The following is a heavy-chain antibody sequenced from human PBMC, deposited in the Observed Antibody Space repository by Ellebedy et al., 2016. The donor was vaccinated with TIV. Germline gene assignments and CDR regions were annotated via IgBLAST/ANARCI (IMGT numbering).Heavy chain of an antibody. CDR2: ILGGGDRT. Sequence: PGGSLRLSCAASGFTFRSYAMAWVRQTPGKGLEWVSAILGGGDRTYYADSVEGRFIISRDNSKRTLYLQMNSLRAEDTAVYYCAKGRGGGSDSSAPRYYFDYWGLGTLVTVSS. CDR1: GFTFRSYA. D-gene: IGHD3-22*01. V-gene: IGHV3-23*01. CDR3: AKGRGGGSDSSAPRYYFDY. J-gene: IGHJ4*02.